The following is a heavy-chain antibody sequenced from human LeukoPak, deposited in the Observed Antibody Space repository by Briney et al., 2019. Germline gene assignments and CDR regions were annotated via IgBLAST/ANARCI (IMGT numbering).Heavy chain of an antibody. CDR1: GYSISSGYY. CDR2: IYTSGST. CDR3: ARDPLWRAFDI. Sequence: SETLSLTCTVSGYSISSGYYWSWIRQPAGKGLEWIGRIYTSGSTNYNPSLKSRVTISVDTSKNQFSLKLSSVTAADTAVYYCARDPLWRAFDIWGQGTMVTVSS. V-gene: IGHV4-61*02. D-gene: IGHD3-10*01. J-gene: IGHJ3*02.